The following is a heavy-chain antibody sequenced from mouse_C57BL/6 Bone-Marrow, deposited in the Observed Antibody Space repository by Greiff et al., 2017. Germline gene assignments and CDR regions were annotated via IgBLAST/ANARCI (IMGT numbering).Heavy chain of an antibody. CDR3: ARDSSGYLYAMDY. CDR1: GYTFTSYG. J-gene: IGHJ4*01. D-gene: IGHD3-2*02. Sequence: QVQLQQSGAELARPGASVKLSCKASGYTFTSYGISWVKQRTGQGLEWIGEIYPRSGNTYYNEKFKGKATLTADKSSSTAYRELRSLTSEDSAVYFCARDSSGYLYAMDYWGQGTSVTVSS. V-gene: IGHV1-81*01. CDR2: IYPRSGNT.